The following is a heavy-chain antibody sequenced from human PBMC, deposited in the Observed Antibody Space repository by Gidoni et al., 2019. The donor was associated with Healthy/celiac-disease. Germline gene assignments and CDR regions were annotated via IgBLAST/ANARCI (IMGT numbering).Heavy chain of an antibody. D-gene: IGHD5-12*01. J-gene: IGHJ6*02. CDR3: ARDTNSGYDSPYYYYGMDV. V-gene: IGHV6-1*01. CDR2: TYYRSKWYN. Sequence: QVQLPQSGPGLVKHSQSLSLTCAISGDSVSTNSAAWHWLRKSPSRGLEWLGSTYYRSKWYNDYAVSVKSRITINPDTSKNQFSLQLNSVTPEDTAVYYCARDTNSGYDSPYYYYGMDVWGQGTTVTVSS. CDR1: GDSVSTNSAA.